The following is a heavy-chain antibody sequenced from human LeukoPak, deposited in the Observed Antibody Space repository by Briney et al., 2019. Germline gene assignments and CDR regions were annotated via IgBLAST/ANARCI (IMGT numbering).Heavy chain of an antibody. CDR1: GFTFSSYA. J-gene: IGHJ4*02. Sequence: PGGSLRLSCAASGFTFSSYAMSWVRQAPGKGLEWVSAIRGSGGSTYYADSVKGRFTISRDNSENTLYLQMNSLRAEDTAVYYCAKDQSSMYSSSWSHGCDYWGQGTLVTVSS. CDR2: IRGSGGST. CDR3: AKDQSSMYSSSWSHGCDY. D-gene: IGHD6-13*01. V-gene: IGHV3-23*01.